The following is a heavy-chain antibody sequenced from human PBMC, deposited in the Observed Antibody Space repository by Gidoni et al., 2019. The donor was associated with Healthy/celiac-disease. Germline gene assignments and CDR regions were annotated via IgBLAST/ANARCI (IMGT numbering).Heavy chain of an antibody. Sequence: QVQLVQSGAEVKKPGASVKVSCKASGYTFTGYYMHWVRQAPGQGLEWMGWINPNSGGTNYAQKFQGRVTMTRDTSISTAYMELSRLRSDDTAVYYCARSGDYYDSSGYYYVPYYFDYWGQGTLVTVSS. CDR1: GYTFTGYY. CDR3: ARSGDYYDSSGYYYVPYYFDY. V-gene: IGHV1-2*02. J-gene: IGHJ4*02. CDR2: INPNSGGT. D-gene: IGHD3-22*01.